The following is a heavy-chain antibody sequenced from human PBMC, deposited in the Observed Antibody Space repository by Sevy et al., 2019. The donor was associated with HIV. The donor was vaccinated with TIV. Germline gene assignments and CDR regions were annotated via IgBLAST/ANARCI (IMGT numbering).Heavy chain of an antibody. CDR2: ISYDGSNK. Sequence: GGSLRLSCAASGFTFSSYGMHGVRQAPAKGLEWGAVISYDGSNKYYADSVKGRFTISRDNSKNTLYLQMNSLRAEDTAVYYCAKDQGLYYDFWSGYWAFDYWGQGTLVTVSS. D-gene: IGHD3-3*01. CDR1: GFTFSSYG. V-gene: IGHV3-30*18. CDR3: AKDQGLYYDFWSGYWAFDY. J-gene: IGHJ4*02.